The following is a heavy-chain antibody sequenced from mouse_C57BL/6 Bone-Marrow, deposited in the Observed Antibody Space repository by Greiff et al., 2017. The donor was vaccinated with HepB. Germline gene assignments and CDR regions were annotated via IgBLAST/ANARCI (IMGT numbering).Heavy chain of an antibody. CDR3: ARQDYGSSLLAY. CDR2: ISNLAYSN. CDR1: GFTFSDYG. Sequence: EVKLVESGGGLVQPGGSLKLSCAASGFTFSDYGMAWVRQAPRKGPEWVAFISNLAYSNYYADTVTGRFTISRENAKNTLYLDMSSLRSEDTAMYYCARQDYGSSLLAYWGQGTLVTVSA. V-gene: IGHV5-15*04. J-gene: IGHJ3*01. D-gene: IGHD1-1*01.